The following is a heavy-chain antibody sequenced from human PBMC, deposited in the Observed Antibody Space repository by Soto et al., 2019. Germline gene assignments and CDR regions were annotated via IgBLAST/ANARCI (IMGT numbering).Heavy chain of an antibody. CDR1: GGTFSSYA. Sequence: GASVKVSCKASGGTFSSYAISWVRRAPGQGLEWMGGIIPIFGTANYAQKFQGRVTITADESTSTAYMELSSLRSEDTAVYYCARAITMVRGGIYYGMDVWGQGTTVTVSS. J-gene: IGHJ6*02. D-gene: IGHD3-10*01. CDR3: ARAITMVRGGIYYGMDV. V-gene: IGHV1-69*13. CDR2: IIPIFGTA.